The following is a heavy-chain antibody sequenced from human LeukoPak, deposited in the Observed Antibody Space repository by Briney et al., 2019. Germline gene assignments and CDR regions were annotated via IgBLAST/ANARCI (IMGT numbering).Heavy chain of an antibody. CDR3: ARAFYYDSSVMDV. D-gene: IGHD3-22*01. CDR1: GGSFSGYY. Sequence: SETLSLTCAVYGGSFSGYYWSWIRQPPGKGLEWIGYIYYSGSTNYNPSLKSRVTISVDTSKNQFSLKLSSVTAADTAVYYCARAFYYDSSVMDVWGKGTTVTVSS. V-gene: IGHV4-59*01. J-gene: IGHJ6*04. CDR2: IYYSGST.